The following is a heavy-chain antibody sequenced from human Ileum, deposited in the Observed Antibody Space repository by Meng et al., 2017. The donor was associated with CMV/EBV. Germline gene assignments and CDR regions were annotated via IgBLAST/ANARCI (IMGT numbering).Heavy chain of an antibody. J-gene: IGHJ4*02. CDR2: INPNTGAT. V-gene: IGHV1-2*02. Sequence: QVQLVQSGAEVKKPXXSVKVXCTTSGYIFTVKFIHWVRQTPGQGLESMGWINPNTGATNYAPKFQGRVTMTRDTSISTVYMELSSLTSHDTAVYYCARDGTAAADERGFGYWGQGTLVTVSS. CDR3: ARDGTAAADERGFGY. CDR1: GYIFTVKF. D-gene: IGHD6-13*01.